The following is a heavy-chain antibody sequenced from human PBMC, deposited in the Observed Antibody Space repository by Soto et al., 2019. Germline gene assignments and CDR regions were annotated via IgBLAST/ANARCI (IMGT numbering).Heavy chain of an antibody. CDR1: GYTFTSYA. J-gene: IGHJ4*02. Sequence: ASVKVSCKASGYTFTSYAMHWVRQAPGQRLEWMGWINAGNGNTKYSQKFQGRVTITRDTSASTAYMEPSSLRSEDTAVYYCARVIGGLYYFDYWGQGTLVTVS. CDR2: INAGNGNT. CDR3: ARVIGGLYYFDY. V-gene: IGHV1-3*01. D-gene: IGHD3-16*01.